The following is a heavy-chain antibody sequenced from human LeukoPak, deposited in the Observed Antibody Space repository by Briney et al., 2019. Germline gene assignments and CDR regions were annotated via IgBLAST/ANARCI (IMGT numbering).Heavy chain of an antibody. CDR2: IWYDGSNK. CDR1: GFTFSSYG. CDR3: ARETYLAPAVN. V-gene: IGHV3-33*01. J-gene: IGHJ4*02. D-gene: IGHD2-2*01. Sequence: PPGGSLRLSCAASGFTFSSYGMHWVRQAPGKGLEWVAVIWYDGSNKYYADSVKGQFTISRDNSKNTLYLQMNSLRAEDTAVYYCARETYLAPAVNWGQGTLVTVSS.